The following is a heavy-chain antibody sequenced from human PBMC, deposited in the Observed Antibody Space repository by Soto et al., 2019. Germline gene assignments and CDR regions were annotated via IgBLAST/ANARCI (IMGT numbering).Heavy chain of an antibody. CDR2: ISYDGSNK. Sequence: QVQLVESGGGVVQPGRSLRLSCAASGFTFSSYGMHWVRQAPGKGLEWVAVISYDGSNKYYADSVKGRFTISRDNSKNTLYLHMESLRAEDTAVYYCANGPAIVLVPAAMNYYNGMDVWGQGTTVTVSS. V-gene: IGHV3-30*18. CDR3: ANGPAIVLVPAAMNYYNGMDV. J-gene: IGHJ6*02. D-gene: IGHD2-2*01. CDR1: GFTFSSYG.